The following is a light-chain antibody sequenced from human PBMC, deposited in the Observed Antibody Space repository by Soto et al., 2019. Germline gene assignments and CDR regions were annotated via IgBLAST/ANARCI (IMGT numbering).Light chain of an antibody. J-gene: IGKJ3*01. CDR3: QQYDSSPFT. Sequence: EIVLTQSPGTLSLSPGERATLSCRASQSVSSTYLAWYQQKPGQAPRLLIYGASSRATGFPDRFSGSGSGTGFTLTISRLEPEDFAVYYCQQYDSSPFTFGPGTKVNIK. CDR1: QSVSSTY. CDR2: GAS. V-gene: IGKV3-20*01.